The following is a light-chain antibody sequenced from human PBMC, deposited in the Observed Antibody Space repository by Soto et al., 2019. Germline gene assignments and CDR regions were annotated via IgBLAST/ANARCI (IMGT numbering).Light chain of an antibody. Sequence: DIQMTQFPSSLSASVGDRVTITCRASQGIRNDLGWYQQKPGKAPKRLIYAASSLQSGAPSRFSGSATRTQFTLALRAMQTEESATIYSLQHSTSQLTFGRGTKVEIK. J-gene: IGKJ4*02. CDR1: QGIRND. CDR3: LQHSTSQLT. CDR2: AAS. V-gene: IGKV1-17*01.